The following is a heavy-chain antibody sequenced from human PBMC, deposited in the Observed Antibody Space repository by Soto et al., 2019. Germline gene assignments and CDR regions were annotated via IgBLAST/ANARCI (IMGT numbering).Heavy chain of an antibody. J-gene: IGHJ4*02. CDR1: GGTFSTNP. CDR2: TGSGTGPG. Sequence: QVQLVQSGAEVKKPGSSVKVSCKASGGTFSTNPISWVRQAPGQGLEWMGGTGSGTGPGNHAEKFQGRLTITVDKSTSTVYMEMSSLSSEDTSVYYWARRDSAGFYRYFDSWGQGTLVTVSS. V-gene: IGHV1-69*06. D-gene: IGHD3-9*01. CDR3: ARRDSAGFYRYFDS.